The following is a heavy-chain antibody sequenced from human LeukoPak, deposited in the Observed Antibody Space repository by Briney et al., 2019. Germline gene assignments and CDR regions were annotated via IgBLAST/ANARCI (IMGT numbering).Heavy chain of an antibody. CDR3: ARGQVPAARGYNWFDP. Sequence: PSETLSLTCAVYGWSFNDYYWNWIRQPPGKGLEWIGEINARGGTNYNPSLKSRVNISVDTSKKQFSLRLTSMIAADTALYYCARGQVPAARGYNWFDPWGQGTLVTVSS. CDR1: GWSFNDYY. V-gene: IGHV4-34*01. J-gene: IGHJ5*02. CDR2: INARGGT. D-gene: IGHD2-2*01.